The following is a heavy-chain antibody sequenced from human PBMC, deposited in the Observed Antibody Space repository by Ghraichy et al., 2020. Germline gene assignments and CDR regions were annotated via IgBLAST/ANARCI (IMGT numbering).Heavy chain of an antibody. CDR1: GFNFPSYG. CDR2: INTYSGTT. J-gene: IGHJ4*02. V-gene: IGHV1-18*01. Sequence: ASVKVSCKTSGFNFPSYGVSWVRQAPGQGLEWMGWINTYSGTTDYEQKFQGRVTLSRETATTTVYMELRSLRSDDTAVYFCARGGGFCSGDSCRLLDYWGQGTLVTVSS. CDR3: ARGGGFCSGDSCRLLDY. D-gene: IGHD2-15*01.